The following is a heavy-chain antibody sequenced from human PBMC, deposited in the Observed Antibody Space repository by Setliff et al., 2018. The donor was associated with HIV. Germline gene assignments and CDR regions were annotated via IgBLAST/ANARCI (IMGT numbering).Heavy chain of an antibody. CDR3: ARGGVAAAGFDY. CDR2: ISSSGSFT. Sequence: GGSLRLSCVVSGFNFSDDYMSWIRQAPGKGLEWVSYISSSGSFTNYADSVKGRFTISRDNAKNSLYLQMNSLRAEDTAVYYCARGGVAAAGFDYWGQGTLVTVSS. D-gene: IGHD6-13*01. CDR1: GFNFSDDY. V-gene: IGHV3-11*06. J-gene: IGHJ4*02.